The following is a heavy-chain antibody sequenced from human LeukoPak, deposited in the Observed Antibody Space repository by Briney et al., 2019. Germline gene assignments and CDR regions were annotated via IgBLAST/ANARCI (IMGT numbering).Heavy chain of an antibody. CDR1: GGSFSGYY. CDR3: ARRVWGRGFDP. V-gene: IGHV4-34*01. D-gene: IGHD3-16*01. Sequence: PSETLSLTCAVYGGSFSGYYWSWIRQPPGKGLEWIGEINHSGSTNYNPSLKSRVTISVDTFKNQFSLKLSSVTAADTAVYYCARRVWGRGFDPWGQGTLVTVSS. CDR2: INHSGST. J-gene: IGHJ5*02.